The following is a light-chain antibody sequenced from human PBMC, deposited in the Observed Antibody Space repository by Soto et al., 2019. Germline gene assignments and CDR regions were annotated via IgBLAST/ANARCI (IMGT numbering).Light chain of an antibody. CDR3: QKYDSDPPL. CDR2: AAS. V-gene: IGKV1-27*01. CDR1: RDISNY. J-gene: IGKJ4*01. Sequence: DIQMTQSPSSLSASVGDRVTITCRASRDISNYLAWYQQKPGKVPKLLIYAASTLQSGVPSRFSGSGSGTDFTLPISSLQPEDVATYYCQKYDSDPPLFGGGTKLEIK.